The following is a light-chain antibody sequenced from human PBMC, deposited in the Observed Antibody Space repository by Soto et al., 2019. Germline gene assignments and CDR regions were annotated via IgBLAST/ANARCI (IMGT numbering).Light chain of an antibody. CDR3: QQLNSYPLT. J-gene: IGKJ4*01. CDR1: QGISSY. CDR2: AAS. V-gene: IGKV1-9*01. Sequence: DIQLTQSPSFLSASVGDRVTITCRASQGISSYLAWYQQKPLKAPKLLIYAASTLQSGVPSRFSGSGSGTEFTLTISSLQPEDFATYYCQQLNSYPLTFGGGTKV.